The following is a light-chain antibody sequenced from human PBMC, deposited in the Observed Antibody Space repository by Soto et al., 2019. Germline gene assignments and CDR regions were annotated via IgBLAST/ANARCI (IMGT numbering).Light chain of an antibody. Sequence: QSVLTQPPSASGTPAQRVTISCSGSSSNIGSITVNWYQQLPGTAPKLLIYSNDQRPSGVPDRFSGSKSGTSASLAISGLQSEDEADYYCAAWDDSLNGVVIGGGTKVTVL. J-gene: IGLJ2*01. CDR3: AAWDDSLNGVV. CDR1: SSNIGSIT. V-gene: IGLV1-44*01. CDR2: SND.